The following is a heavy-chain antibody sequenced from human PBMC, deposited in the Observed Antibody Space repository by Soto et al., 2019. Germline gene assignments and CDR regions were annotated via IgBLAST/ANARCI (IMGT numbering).Heavy chain of an antibody. J-gene: IGHJ4*02. CDR3: ASGNTGGTGFDS. CDR2: ISSDGTTI. D-gene: IGHD2-8*02. V-gene: IGHV3-11*01. Sequence: QVQLVESGGGLVKPGGSLRLSCAASGFTFNDYYMSWIRQAPETGLEWISYISSDGTTIYYADSVKGRFTISRDNAKNSLYLQMNSLRAEDTAVYYCASGNTGGTGFDSWGQGTLVTVSS. CDR1: GFTFNDYY.